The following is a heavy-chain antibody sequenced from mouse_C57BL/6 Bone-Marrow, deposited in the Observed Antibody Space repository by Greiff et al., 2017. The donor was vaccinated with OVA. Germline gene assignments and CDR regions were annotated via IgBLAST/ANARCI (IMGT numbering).Heavy chain of an antibody. CDR1: GYTFTGYW. CDR3: ATPGAYYGSRGSYFDY. D-gene: IGHD1-1*01. J-gene: IGHJ2*01. V-gene: IGHV1-9*01. Sequence: QVQLQQSGAELMKPGASVKLSCKATGYTFTGYWIEWVKQRPGHGLEWIGEILPGSGSTNYNGKFKGKATFTADTSSNTAYMQLSSLTTEDSAIYYCATPGAYYGSRGSYFDYWGQGTTLTVSS. CDR2: ILPGSGST.